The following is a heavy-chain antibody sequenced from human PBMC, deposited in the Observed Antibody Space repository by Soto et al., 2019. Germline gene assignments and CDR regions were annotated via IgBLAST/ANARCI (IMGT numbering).Heavy chain of an antibody. D-gene: IGHD4-4*01. CDR1: GFTFSSYG. CDR3: AKDHVTYMADY. V-gene: IGHV3-30*18. Sequence: GGSLRLSCAASGFTFSSYGMHWVRQAPGKGLEWVAVISYDGSNKYYADSVKGRFTISRDNSKNTLYLQMNSLRAEDTAVYYCAKDHVTYMADYWGQGTLVTAPQ. J-gene: IGHJ4*02. CDR2: ISYDGSNK.